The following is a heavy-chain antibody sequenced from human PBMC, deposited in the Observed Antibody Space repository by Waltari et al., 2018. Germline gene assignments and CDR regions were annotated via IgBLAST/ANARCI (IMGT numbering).Heavy chain of an antibody. V-gene: IGHV4-39*07. CDR2: IYYSGST. D-gene: IGHD3-10*01. J-gene: IGHJ4*02. Sequence: QLQLQESGPGLVKPSETLSLTCTVSGGSISSSSYYWGWIRQPPGKGLEWIGSIYYSGSTYYNPSLKSRVTISVDTSKNQFSLKLSSVTAADTAVYYCARVGYYYGSGSSLFDYWGQGTLVTVSS. CDR1: GGSISSSSYY. CDR3: ARVGYYYGSGSSLFDY.